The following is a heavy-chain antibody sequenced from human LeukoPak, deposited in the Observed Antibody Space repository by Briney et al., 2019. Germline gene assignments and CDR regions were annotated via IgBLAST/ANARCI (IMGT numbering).Heavy chain of an antibody. CDR3: AKDVVSVFGVIISFHF. CDR2: INWNGDII. J-gene: IGHJ4*02. Sequence: GRSLRLSCPVSGFLFDNCAMHWARQAPGKGLEWVSGINWNGDIIGYADSVKGRFTISRDNAKNSLYLQMSSLRAEDTAFYYCAKDVVSVFGVIISFHFWGQGTLVTVSS. CDR1: GFLFDNCA. D-gene: IGHD3-3*01. V-gene: IGHV3-9*01.